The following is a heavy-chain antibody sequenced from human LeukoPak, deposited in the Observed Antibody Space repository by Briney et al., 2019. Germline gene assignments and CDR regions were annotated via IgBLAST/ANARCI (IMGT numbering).Heavy chain of an antibody. Sequence: SQTLSLTCTVSGGSISSGDYYWSWLRQPPGKGLEWIGYIYYSGSTYYNPSLKSRVTISVDTSKNQFSLKLSSVTAADTAVYYCARDYPPAYGDYYYYGMDVWGQGTTVTVSS. J-gene: IGHJ6*02. D-gene: IGHD4-17*01. V-gene: IGHV4-30-4*01. CDR3: ARDYPPAYGDYYYYGMDV. CDR2: IYYSGST. CDR1: GGSISSGDYY.